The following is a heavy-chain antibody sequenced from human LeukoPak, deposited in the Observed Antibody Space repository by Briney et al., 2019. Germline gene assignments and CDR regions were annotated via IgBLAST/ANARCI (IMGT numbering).Heavy chain of an antibody. J-gene: IGHJ4*02. CDR2: ISWNSGSI. CDR1: GFTFDDYA. D-gene: IGHD2-2*01. Sequence: GGSLRLSCAASGFTFDDYAMHWVRQAPGKGLEWVSGISWNSGSIGYADSVKGRFTISRDDAKNSLYLQMNSLRAEDTALYYCAKDIVSTPPRRAGFDYWGQGTLVTVSS. V-gene: IGHV3-9*01. CDR3: AKDIVSTPPRRAGFDY.